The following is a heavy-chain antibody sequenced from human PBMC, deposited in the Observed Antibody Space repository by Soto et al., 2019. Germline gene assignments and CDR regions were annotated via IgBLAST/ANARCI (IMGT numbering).Heavy chain of an antibody. CDR1: GYTLSSYG. D-gene: IGHD1-26*01. CDR2: INGGNGDT. CDR3: ARGRSLFRAGDTSVNFFDY. J-gene: IGHJ4*02. V-gene: IGHV1-3*01. Sequence: SVKVSCKASGYTLSSYGIHWVRQAPGQRLEWMGWINGGNGDTMYAQKFQDRVTMTRGTSANTAYMEVSSLASEDTAVYYCARGRSLFRAGDTSVNFFDYWGQGTLVTVSS.